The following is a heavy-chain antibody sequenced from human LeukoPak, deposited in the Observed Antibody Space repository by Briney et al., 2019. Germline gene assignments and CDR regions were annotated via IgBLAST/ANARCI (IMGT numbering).Heavy chain of an antibody. CDR1: GFTFSSYV. CDR2: ISTGSSFI. D-gene: IGHD4-17*01. V-gene: IGHV3-21*01. J-gene: IGHJ4*02. Sequence: PGGSLRLSRAASGFTFSSYVMNWVRQTPGKGLEWVSSISTGSSFIYYADSVKGRFTISRDNAKNSLYLQMNSLRAEDTAVYYCARDVGDSSCLNWGQGTLVTVSS. CDR3: ARDVGDSSCLN.